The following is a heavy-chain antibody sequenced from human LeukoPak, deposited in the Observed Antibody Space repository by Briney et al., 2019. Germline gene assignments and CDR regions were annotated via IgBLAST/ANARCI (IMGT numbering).Heavy chain of an antibody. CDR2: IYYGGST. D-gene: IGHD3-3*01. V-gene: IGHV4-59*11. Sequence: SETLSLTCTVSGGSISSHYWSWIRQPPGKGLEWIGYIYYGGSTNYNPSLKSRVTISVDTSKNQFSLKLSSVTAADTAVYYCARVNYDFWSGYYRPYYYYYMDVWGKGTTVTVSS. CDR3: ARVNYDFWSGYYRPYYYYYMDV. J-gene: IGHJ6*03. CDR1: GGSISSHY.